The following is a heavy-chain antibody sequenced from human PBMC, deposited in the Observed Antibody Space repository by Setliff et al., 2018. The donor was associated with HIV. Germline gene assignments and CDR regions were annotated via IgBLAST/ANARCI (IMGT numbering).Heavy chain of an antibody. CDR3: ARVPPPTYYYFYDDYCYYYGMDV. D-gene: IGHD3-10*01. CDR1: GFTFGDFC. V-gene: IGHV3-48*04. CDR2: ISSSGSTI. Sequence: GGSLRLSCETSGFTFGDFCMNWVRQAPGKGLEWVSYISSSGSTIYYADSVKGRFTISRDNAKNSLYLQMNSLRAEDTAVYYCARVPPPTYYYFYDDYCYYYGMDVWGQGTTVTV. J-gene: IGHJ6*02.